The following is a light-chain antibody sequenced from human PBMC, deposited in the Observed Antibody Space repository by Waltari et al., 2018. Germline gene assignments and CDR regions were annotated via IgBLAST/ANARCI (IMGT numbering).Light chain of an antibody. CDR3: QQYESSPLT. V-gene: IGKV3-20*01. Sequence: EIVLTQSPGTLSLSPGERATLSCRASQSISNNYLAWYQQKPGQAPRLLIYGASSRATGSPDRFGGSGSGTDFTLTISRLEPEDFAVYYCQQYESSPLTFGGGTKVE. J-gene: IGKJ4*01. CDR2: GAS. CDR1: QSISNNY.